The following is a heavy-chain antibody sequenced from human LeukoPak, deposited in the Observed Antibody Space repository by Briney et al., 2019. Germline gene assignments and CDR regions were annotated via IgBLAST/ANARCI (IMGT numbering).Heavy chain of an antibody. CDR1: GFTFSNYG. V-gene: IGHV3-48*01. J-gene: IGHJ6*03. CDR3: ASANPILLDYYYYDDMDA. Sequence: GGSLRLSCAASGFTFSNYGMNWVRHAPGKGLERVSYISSGRTTISYADSVRVRLTSSRDKAINSLYLQMNILRGEDTAVYYGASANPILLDYYYYDDMDAWGKGTTVTVSS. CDR2: ISSGRTTI. D-gene: IGHD3-3*01.